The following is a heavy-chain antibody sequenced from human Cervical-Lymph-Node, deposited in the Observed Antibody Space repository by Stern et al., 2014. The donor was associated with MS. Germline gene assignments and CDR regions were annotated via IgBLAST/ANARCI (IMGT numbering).Heavy chain of an antibody. CDR3: ASAYSSSHYYFDY. D-gene: IGHD6-13*01. V-gene: IGHV3-33*01. CDR1: GFSFSRYA. Sequence: QVQLVESGGGVVQPGRSLRLSCAASGFSFSRYAMHWVRQAPGKGLEWVALIWDDGSNPYYADSVPGRFTISRDNFKNTLYLQMNSLRAEDTAVYYCASAYSSSHYYFDYWGQGTLVTVSS. J-gene: IGHJ4*02. CDR2: IWDDGSNP.